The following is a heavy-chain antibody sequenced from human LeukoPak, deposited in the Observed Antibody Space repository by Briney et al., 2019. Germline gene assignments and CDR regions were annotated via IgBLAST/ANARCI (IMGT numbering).Heavy chain of an antibody. J-gene: IGHJ4*02. D-gene: IGHD3-10*01. V-gene: IGHV3-23*01. Sequence: GGSLRLSCAASGFTFSSYAMSWVRQAPGKGLEWVSSFSGGSGNTYYADSVKGRFTTSRDNSQNTLYLQMSGLRAEDTAIYYCAKDQYIYGSSPFDFWGQGTLVTVSS. CDR2: FSGGSGNT. CDR3: AKDQYIYGSSPFDF. CDR1: GFTFSSYA.